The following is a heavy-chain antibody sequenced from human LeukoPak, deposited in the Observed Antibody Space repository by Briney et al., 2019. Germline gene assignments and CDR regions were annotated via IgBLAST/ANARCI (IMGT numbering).Heavy chain of an antibody. CDR1: GFTFSSYW. CDR2: TNSDGSST. CDR3: ARDLTLGGNDAFDI. Sequence: GGSLRLSCAASGFTFSSYWMHWVRQAPGKGLVWVSRTNSDGSSTSYADSVKGRFTISRDNAKNTLYLQMNSLRAEDTAVYYCARDLTLGGNDAFDIWGQGTMVTVSS. V-gene: IGHV3-74*01. J-gene: IGHJ3*02. D-gene: IGHD2-15*01.